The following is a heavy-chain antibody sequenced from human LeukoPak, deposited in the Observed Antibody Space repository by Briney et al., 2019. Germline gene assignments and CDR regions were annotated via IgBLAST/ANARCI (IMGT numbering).Heavy chain of an antibody. J-gene: IGHJ4*02. D-gene: IGHD6-19*01. V-gene: IGHV3-66*01. Sequence: GGSLRLSCAASGFTVSSNYMSWVRQAPGKGLEWVSVIYSGGSTYYADSVKGRFTISRDNSKNMIYLEMSSLKAEDTAVYYCARERNLEIAVAGTIFDYWGQGTLVTVSS. CDR3: ARERNLEIAVAGTIFDY. CDR1: GFTVSSNY. CDR2: IYSGGST.